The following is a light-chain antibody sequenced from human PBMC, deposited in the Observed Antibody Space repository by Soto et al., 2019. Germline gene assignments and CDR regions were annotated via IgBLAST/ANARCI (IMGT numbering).Light chain of an antibody. J-gene: IGKJ1*01. Sequence: DIQMTQSPSTLSASIGDTVNINCRASQSVNSRLAWYQQRPGKTPRILIYKASSLEGEVPSRFSGSGSGTEYTRTIRNLEPDDFATYYCQHYDWYPWTFGQGTEVEVK. CDR1: QSVNSR. CDR2: KAS. V-gene: IGKV1-5*03. CDR3: QHYDWYPWT.